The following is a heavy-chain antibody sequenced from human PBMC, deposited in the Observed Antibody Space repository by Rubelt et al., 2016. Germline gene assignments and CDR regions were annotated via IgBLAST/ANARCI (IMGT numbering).Heavy chain of an antibody. D-gene: IGHD6-19*01. Sequence: RYWMHWVRQAPGKGLVWVSRINTDGSTSYADSVKGRFTISRDNGKNTLHLQLNSLRAEDTAVYYCAKDTFSYSSGWYHDWGQGTLVTVSS. J-gene: IGHJ4*02. CDR1: RYW. CDR2: INTDGST. V-gene: IGHV3-74*01. CDR3: AKDTFSYSSGWYHD.